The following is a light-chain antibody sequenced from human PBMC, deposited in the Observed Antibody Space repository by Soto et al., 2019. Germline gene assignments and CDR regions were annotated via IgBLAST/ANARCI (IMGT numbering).Light chain of an antibody. V-gene: IGLV2-8*01. Sequence: QSALTQPPSASGSPGQAVTISCTGTSSDVGNYNYVSWYQQHPGKAPKLMIYEVSKRPSGVPDRFSGSKSGNTASLTVSGLQAEDEAEYYCTSYAADKNVVFGGGTQLTVL. CDR3: TSYAADKNVV. CDR1: SSDVGNYNY. J-gene: IGLJ2*01. CDR2: EVS.